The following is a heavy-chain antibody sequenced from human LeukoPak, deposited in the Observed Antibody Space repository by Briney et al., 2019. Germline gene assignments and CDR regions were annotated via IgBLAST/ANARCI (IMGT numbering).Heavy chain of an antibody. CDR3: ARDMTRIPRYCSSTSCSYGMDV. Sequence: SETLSLTCTVSGASISSYYWSWIRQPPGKGLEWIGYFYYSGSTNYNPSLKSRVTISVDTSKNQFSLKLSSVTAADTAVYYCARDMTRIPRYCSSTSCSYGMDVWGQGTTVTVSS. J-gene: IGHJ6*02. V-gene: IGHV4-59*01. D-gene: IGHD2-2*01. CDR1: GASISSYY. CDR2: FYYSGST.